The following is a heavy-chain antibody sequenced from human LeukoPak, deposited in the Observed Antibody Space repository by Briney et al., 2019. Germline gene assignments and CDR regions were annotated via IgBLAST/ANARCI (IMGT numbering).Heavy chain of an antibody. V-gene: IGHV3-72*01. J-gene: IGHJ4*02. D-gene: IGHD1-26*01. CDR2: VRKKTNSFTT. CDR1: GFTFSDHD. Sequence: GGSLRLSCAASGFTFSDHDMDWVRQAPGKGLEWVGRVRKKTNSFTTEYAASVKGRFTISRDDSQNSLYLQMNSLTAEDTAVYYCARLVGANNWGQGTLVIVSS. CDR3: ARLVGANN.